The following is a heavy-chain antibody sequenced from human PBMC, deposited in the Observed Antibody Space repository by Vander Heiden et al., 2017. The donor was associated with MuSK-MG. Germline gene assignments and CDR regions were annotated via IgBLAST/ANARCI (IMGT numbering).Heavy chain of an antibody. CDR3: ARLTLVMGTDF. CDR1: GYSLSSGYY. D-gene: IGHD2-21*01. Sequence: QVQLQESGPGLVKPSETLSLTCTVSGYSLSSGYYWGWIRQPPGKGLEWIGSIFHRGASYYHPSLKIRLTISVATSKNQFSLKLRSVTAADTAVYYCARLTLVMGTDFWCQGTLVTVSS. J-gene: IGHJ4*02. CDR2: IFHRGAS. V-gene: IGHV4-38-2*02.